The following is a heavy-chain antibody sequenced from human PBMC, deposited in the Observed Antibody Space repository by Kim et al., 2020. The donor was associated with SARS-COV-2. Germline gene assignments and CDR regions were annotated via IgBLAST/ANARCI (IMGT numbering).Heavy chain of an antibody. D-gene: IGHD2-2*01. CDR1: GGSFSGYY. J-gene: IGHJ5*02. V-gene: IGHV4-34*01. CDR3: ARGRGTHCSSTSCYGANWFDP. CDR2: INHSGST. Sequence: SETLSLTCAVYGGSFSGYYWSWIRQPPGKGLEWIGEINHSGSTNYNPSLKSRVTISVDTSKNQFSLKLSSVTAADTAVYYCARGRGTHCSSTSCYGANWFDPWGQGTLVTVSS.